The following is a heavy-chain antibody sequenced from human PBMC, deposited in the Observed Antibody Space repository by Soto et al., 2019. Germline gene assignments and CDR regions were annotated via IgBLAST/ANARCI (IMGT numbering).Heavy chain of an antibody. J-gene: IGHJ4*02. CDR2: IDPKNGGT. CDR3: ARDDYGIYPY. D-gene: IGHD1-26*01. Sequence: QVQLVQSGTEVKKPGASVKVSCKASGYTVTDYYIHWVRQAPGQGLEWMGWIDPKNGGTIYAQKFQDRVTMTRDTSISTAYMDLSGLTSDDTALYYCARDDYGIYPYWGQGTLVTVSS. V-gene: IGHV1-2*02. CDR1: GYTVTDYY.